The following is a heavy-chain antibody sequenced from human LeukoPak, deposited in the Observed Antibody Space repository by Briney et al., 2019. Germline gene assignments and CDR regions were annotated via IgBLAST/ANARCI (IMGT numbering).Heavy chain of an antibody. D-gene: IGHD6-13*01. J-gene: IGHJ4*02. CDR1: GFTFSDYY. CDR3: ARRAAAGRLDFDY. CDR2: ISSSSSYT. Sequence: GGSLRLSCAASGFTFSDYYMSWIRQAPGKGLEWVSYISSSSSYTNYADSVQGRFTISRDNAKNSLYLQMSSLRDEDTAVYYCARRAAAGRLDFDYWGQGTLVTVSS. V-gene: IGHV3-11*06.